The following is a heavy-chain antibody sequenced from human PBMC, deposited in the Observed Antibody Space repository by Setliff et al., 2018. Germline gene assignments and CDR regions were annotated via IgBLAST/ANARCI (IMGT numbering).Heavy chain of an antibody. CDR1: GFTFSTYR. CDR3: AKSRAEWGSSYFDY. D-gene: IGHD1-26*01. Sequence: GGSLRLSCAASGFTFSTYRMHWVRQAPGKGLEWVAVIWDDGGNKYHADSVKGRFTISRDNSKNTLYLQMNSLRPEDTAVYYCAKSRAEWGSSYFDYWGQGTPVTVSS. CDR2: IWDDGGNK. V-gene: IGHV3-30*02. J-gene: IGHJ4*02.